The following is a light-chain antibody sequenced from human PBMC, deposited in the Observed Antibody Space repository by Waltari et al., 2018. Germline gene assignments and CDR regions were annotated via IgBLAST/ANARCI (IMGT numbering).Light chain of an antibody. CDR3: QQSYSNPPWT. V-gene: IGKV1-39*01. CDR2: GAT. J-gene: IGKJ1*01. Sequence: EIQMTQSPSSLSASIGDRAIITCRASETVNSDLNWFQQKAGKAPSLLIYGATTLGSGVPSRFSGSGSGTEFTLTISSLQPEDFATYICQQSYSNPPWTFGQGTKVEVK. CDR1: ETVNSD.